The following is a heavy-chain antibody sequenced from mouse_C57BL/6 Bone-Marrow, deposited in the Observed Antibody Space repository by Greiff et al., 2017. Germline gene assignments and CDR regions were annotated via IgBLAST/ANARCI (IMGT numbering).Heavy chain of an antibody. Sequence: QVQLQQSGAELVKPGASVKISCKASGYAFSSYWMNWVKQRPGQGLEWIGQIYPGDGDTNYNGKFKGKATLTADKSSSTAYMQLSSLTSEDSAVYFCARSYYGSIPFAYWGQGTLVTVSA. CDR2: IYPGDGDT. D-gene: IGHD1-1*01. CDR3: ARSYYGSIPFAY. J-gene: IGHJ3*01. CDR1: GYAFSSYW. V-gene: IGHV1-80*01.